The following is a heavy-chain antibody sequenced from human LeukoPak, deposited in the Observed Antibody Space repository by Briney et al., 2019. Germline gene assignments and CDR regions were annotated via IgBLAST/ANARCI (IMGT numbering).Heavy chain of an antibody. CDR1: GFTFSHYG. V-gene: IGHV3-33*06. D-gene: IGHD4-11*01. Sequence: GGSLRLSCAASGFTFSHYGMHWVRQTPGAGLEWVAVIWSDGSDKYYAKSVKGRFTISRDNSKNSLFLQMDSLRAEDTAVYYCAKDAQRGFDYSNSLQNWGQGILVTVSS. CDR3: AKDAQRGFDYSNSLQN. CDR2: IWSDGSDK. J-gene: IGHJ1*01.